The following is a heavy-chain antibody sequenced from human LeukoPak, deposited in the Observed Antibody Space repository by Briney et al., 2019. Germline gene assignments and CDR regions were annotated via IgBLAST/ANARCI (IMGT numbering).Heavy chain of an antibody. V-gene: IGHV1-46*01. CDR2: INPSGGST. J-gene: IGHJ4*02. CDR3: AREGGKITFGGVTSFDY. CDR1: GYTFTSYY. Sequence: ASVKVSCKASGYTFTSYYMHWVRQAPGQGLEWMGIINPSGGSTSYAQKFQGRVTMTRDTSTSTVYMELSSLRSEDTAVYYCAREGGKITFGGVTSFDYWAREPWSPSPQ. D-gene: IGHD3-16*01.